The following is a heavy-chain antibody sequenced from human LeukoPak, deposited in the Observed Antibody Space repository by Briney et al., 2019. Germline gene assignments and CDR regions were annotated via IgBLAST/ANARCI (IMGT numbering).Heavy chain of an antibody. CDR3: GRGGFVFDY. CDR1: GFTFSSYS. CDR2: ISSSSSTI. Sequence: GGSLRLSCAASGFTFSSYSMNWVHQAPGKGLEWVSYISSSSSTIYYADSVKGRFTISRDNAKNSLYLQMNSLRAEDTAVYYCGRGGFVFDYWGQGTLVTVSS. D-gene: IGHD3-16*01. J-gene: IGHJ4*02. V-gene: IGHV3-48*01.